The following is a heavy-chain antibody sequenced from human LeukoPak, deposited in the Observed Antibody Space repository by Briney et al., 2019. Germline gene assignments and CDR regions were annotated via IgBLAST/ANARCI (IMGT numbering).Heavy chain of an antibody. CDR2: IKQDGSEK. D-gene: IGHD3-10*01. CDR3: ARGSLWFGPYYFDY. CDR1: GFTFSSYW. Sequence: GGSLRLSCAASGFTFSSYWMSWVRQAPGKGLEWVANIKQDGSEKTYVDSVKGRFTISRDNAKNSLYLQMNSLRAEDTALYYCARGSLWFGPYYFDYWGQGTLVTVSS. J-gene: IGHJ4*02. V-gene: IGHV3-7*03.